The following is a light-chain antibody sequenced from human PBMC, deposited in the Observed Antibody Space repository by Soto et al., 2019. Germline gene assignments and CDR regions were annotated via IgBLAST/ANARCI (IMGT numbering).Light chain of an antibody. CDR3: QQANSFPFT. V-gene: IGKV1-12*01. CDR2: AAS. CDR1: QGISSW. J-gene: IGKJ3*01. Sequence: DIQMTQSPSSVSASVGDRVTITCRASQGISSWLAWYQQRPGKAPNLLIYAASTVQSGVPSRFSGSGSETEFTLSISSLQPEDVATYYCQQANSFPFTFGPGTTVYFK.